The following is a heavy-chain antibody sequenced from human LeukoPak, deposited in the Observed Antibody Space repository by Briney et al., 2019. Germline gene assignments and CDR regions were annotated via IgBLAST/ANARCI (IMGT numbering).Heavy chain of an antibody. CDR3: ARRKIDY. CDR2: ITTSSSYI. V-gene: IGHV3-21*01. Sequence: GGSLRLSCAASGFTFSRSSMNWVRQAPGKGLEWVSSITTSSSYIYYTDSVKGRFTISRDNAKNSLDLQMNSLRADDTAIYYCARRKIDYWGQGTLVTVSS. CDR1: GFTFSRSS. J-gene: IGHJ4*02.